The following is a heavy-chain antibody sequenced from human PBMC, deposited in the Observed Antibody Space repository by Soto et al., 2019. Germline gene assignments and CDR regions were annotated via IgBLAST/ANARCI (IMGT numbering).Heavy chain of an antibody. J-gene: IGHJ4*02. D-gene: IGHD3-3*01. Sequence: PGGSLRLSCAASGFTFSSYGMHWVRQAPGKGLEWVAVIWYDGSNKYYADSVKGRFTISRDNSKNTLYLQMNSLRAEDTAVYYCARGDFWSGYYRRFDYWGQGTLVTVSS. CDR2: IWYDGSNK. CDR3: ARGDFWSGYYRRFDY. V-gene: IGHV3-33*01. CDR1: GFTFSSYG.